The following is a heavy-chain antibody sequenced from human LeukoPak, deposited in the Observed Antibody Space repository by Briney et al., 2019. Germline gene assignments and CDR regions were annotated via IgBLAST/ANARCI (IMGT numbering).Heavy chain of an antibody. J-gene: IGHJ1*01. CDR2: ISSSGSTI. CDR3: ARGPGSRKRLQY. D-gene: IGHD1-14*01. CDR1: GFAFSEYY. V-gene: IGHV3-11*04. Sequence: PGGSLRLSCAASGFAFSEYYMSWIRQAPGKGLEWVAKISSSGSTIYYADSVRGRFTISRDNAKNSLHLQMNILRAEDTAVYYCARGPGSRKRLQYWGQGTLVTVSS.